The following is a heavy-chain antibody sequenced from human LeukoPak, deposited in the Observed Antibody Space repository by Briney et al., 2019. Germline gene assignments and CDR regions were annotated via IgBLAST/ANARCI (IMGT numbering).Heavy chain of an antibody. J-gene: IGHJ4*02. CDR1: GFTFSSYS. Sequence: PAGSLRLSCAASGFTFSSYSMSWVRQAPGKGLEWVSAISGSGGSTYYADSVKGLFTISRDNTKNTLYLQMTSLRAADTAVYYCAEWAAAADLYSFDYWGQGTLVTVSS. CDR3: AEWAAAADLYSFDY. V-gene: IGHV3-23*01. D-gene: IGHD6-13*01. CDR2: ISGSGGST.